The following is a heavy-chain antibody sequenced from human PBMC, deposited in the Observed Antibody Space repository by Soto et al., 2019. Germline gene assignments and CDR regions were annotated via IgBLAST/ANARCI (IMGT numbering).Heavy chain of an antibody. J-gene: IGHJ4*02. CDR1: GFTFSSYG. D-gene: IGHD1-1*01. Sequence: PGGSLRLSCAASGFTFSSYGMHWVRQAPGKGLEWESDISSNSKNKYYADSVKGRFSISRDKVKNSLYLQMNSLRDEDTAMYYCTRGRTDYFDYWGQGTLVTVSS. V-gene: IGHV3-48*02. CDR2: ISSNSKNK. CDR3: TRGRTDYFDY.